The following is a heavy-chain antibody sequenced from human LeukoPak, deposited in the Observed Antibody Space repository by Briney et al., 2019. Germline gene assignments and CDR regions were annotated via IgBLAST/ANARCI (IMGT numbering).Heavy chain of an antibody. Sequence: PGGSLRLSCAASGFTFDDYAMHWVRQAPGKGLEWISGISWNSGSIGYADSVKGRFTISRDNAKNSLYLQMNSLRAEDMALYYCAKASREYQLLADAFDIWGQGTMVTVSS. J-gene: IGHJ3*02. V-gene: IGHV3-9*03. CDR2: ISWNSGSI. CDR3: AKASREYQLLADAFDI. D-gene: IGHD2-2*01. CDR1: GFTFDDYA.